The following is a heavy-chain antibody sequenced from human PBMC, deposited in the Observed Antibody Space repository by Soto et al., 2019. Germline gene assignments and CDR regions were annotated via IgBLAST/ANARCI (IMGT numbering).Heavy chain of an antibody. CDR3: ARLEGLATISYYFDF. J-gene: IGHJ4*02. V-gene: IGHV4-59*05. D-gene: IGHD1-1*01. CDR1: DGSITSHY. Sequence: PSDTVCLTCTVSDGSITSHYWSWIRQAPGMGLEWIGSIYYRGNAYYNPSLQTRVTISLDKSRSQFSLKLNSVTAADSAVYFCARLEGLATISYYFDFWGPGALVTVSS. CDR2: IYYRGNA.